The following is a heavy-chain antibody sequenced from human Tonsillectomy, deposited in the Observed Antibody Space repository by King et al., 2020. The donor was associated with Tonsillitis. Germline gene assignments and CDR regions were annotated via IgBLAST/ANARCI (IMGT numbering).Heavy chain of an antibody. CDR3: VMTTPYYLDY. Sequence: EVQLVESGGDLVQPGGSLRLSCAASGFTFSDYAMTWVRQAPGKGLEWVSGISISGNNTYYAASVKGRFTISRDNSKNTLHLQMNSLRAEDTAIYYCVMTTPYYLDYWGQGTLVTVSS. J-gene: IGHJ4*02. D-gene: IGHD1-1*01. CDR1: GFTFSDYA. CDR2: ISISGNNT. V-gene: IGHV3-23*04.